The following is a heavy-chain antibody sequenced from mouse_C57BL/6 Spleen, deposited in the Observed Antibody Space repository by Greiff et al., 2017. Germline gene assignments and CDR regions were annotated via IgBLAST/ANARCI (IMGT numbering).Heavy chain of an antibody. CDR3: ARGGSSFY. CDR1: GYTFTSYW. D-gene: IGHD1-1*01. J-gene: IGHJ2*01. V-gene: IGHV1-59*01. Sequence: QVQLQQPGAELVRPGTSVKLSCKASGYTFTSYWMHWVKQRPGQGLEWIGVIDPSDSYTNYNQKFKGKATLTVDTSSSTAYMQLSSLTSEDSAVYYCARGGSSFYWGQGTTLTVSS. CDR2: IDPSDSYT.